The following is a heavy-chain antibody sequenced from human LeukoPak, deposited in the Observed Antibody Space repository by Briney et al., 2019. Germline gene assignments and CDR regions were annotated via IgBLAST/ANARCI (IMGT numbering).Heavy chain of an antibody. J-gene: IGHJ4*02. Sequence: SQTLSLTCAISGDSVSSNDAAWNWIRQSPSRGLEWLGRTFYRSKWYYDSAVSVKSRITINPDTSKNQFSLQLNSVTPEDTAVYYCARENTLVRGTRNPFGHWGRGTLVTVSS. V-gene: IGHV6-1*01. CDR2: TFYRSKWYY. D-gene: IGHD3-10*01. CDR3: ARENTLVRGTRNPFGH. CDR1: GDSVSSNDAA.